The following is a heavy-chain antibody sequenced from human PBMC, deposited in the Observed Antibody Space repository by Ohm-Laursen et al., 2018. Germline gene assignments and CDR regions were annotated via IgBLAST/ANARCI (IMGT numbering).Heavy chain of an antibody. CDR3: ARSVFDI. D-gene: IGHD2-8*01. Sequence: GTLSLTCTVSGGSISSSSYYWGWIRQAPGKGLEWVSYISSSGSTTYYADSVKGRFTISRDNAKNSLYLQMNSLRAEDTAVYYCARSVFDIWGQGTMVTVSS. CDR1: GGSISSSSYY. V-gene: IGHV3-11*04. J-gene: IGHJ3*02. CDR2: ISSSGSTT.